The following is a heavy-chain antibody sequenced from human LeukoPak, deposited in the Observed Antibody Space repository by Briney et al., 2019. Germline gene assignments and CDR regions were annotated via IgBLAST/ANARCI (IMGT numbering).Heavy chain of an antibody. V-gene: IGHV4-59*08. Sequence: SETLSLTCSVSNGSISSYYWSWTRQSPGKGLEWIGYIYYGGTTTYNPSLKRRVTISVDSPKNHFSLRLTSLTAADTALYYCARHGGTLDYFDSWGPGSLVIVSS. D-gene: IGHD1-26*01. J-gene: IGHJ4*02. CDR3: ARHGGTLDYFDS. CDR1: NGSISSYY. CDR2: IYYGGTT.